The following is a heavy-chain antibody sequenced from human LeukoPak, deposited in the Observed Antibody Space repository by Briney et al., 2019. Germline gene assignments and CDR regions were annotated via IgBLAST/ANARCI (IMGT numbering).Heavy chain of an antibody. CDR2: ISAYNGNT. V-gene: IGHV1-18*01. Sequence: ASVKVSCKASGYTFTSYGISWVRQAPGQGLDWMGWISAYNGNTNYAQKLQGRVTMTTDTSTSTAYMELRSLRSDDTAVYYCARDPPWYYDSSGYPAWYYYYMDVWGKGTTVTVSS. CDR1: GYTFTSYG. J-gene: IGHJ6*03. CDR3: ARDPPWYYDSSGYPAWYYYYMDV. D-gene: IGHD3-22*01.